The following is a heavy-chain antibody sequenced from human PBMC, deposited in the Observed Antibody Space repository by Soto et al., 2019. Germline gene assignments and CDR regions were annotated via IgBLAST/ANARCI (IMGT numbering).Heavy chain of an antibody. CDR3: AKSKLSSYYYDSSGYYYEY. CDR1: GFTFSSYA. D-gene: IGHD3-22*01. V-gene: IGHV3-23*01. CDR2: ISGSGGST. Sequence: EVQLLESGGGLVQPGGSLRLSCAASGFTFSSYAMSWVRQAPGKGLEWVSAISGSGGSTYYADSVKGRFTISRDNSKNTLYLQMNSLRAEDTAVYYCAKSKLSSYYYDSSGYYYEYWGQGTLVTVSS. J-gene: IGHJ4*02.